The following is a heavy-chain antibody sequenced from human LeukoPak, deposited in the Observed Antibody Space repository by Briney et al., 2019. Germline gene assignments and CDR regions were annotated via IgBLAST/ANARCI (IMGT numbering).Heavy chain of an antibody. J-gene: IGHJ4*02. D-gene: IGHD7-27*01. Sequence: ASVKVSCKASGYTFTSYDFNWVRQATGQRPERMGWMSPNSGDTGYAQKFQDRVTMTRNTSIGTAYMELSSLRSDDTAVYYCARGPPNWGYDYWGPGTLVTVSS. V-gene: IGHV1-8*01. CDR2: MSPNSGDT. CDR3: ARGPPNWGYDY. CDR1: GYTFTSYD.